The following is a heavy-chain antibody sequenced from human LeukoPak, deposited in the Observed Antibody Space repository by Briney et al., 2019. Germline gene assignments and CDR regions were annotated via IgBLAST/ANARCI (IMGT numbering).Heavy chain of an antibody. V-gene: IGHV3-74*01. CDR2: INSDGSST. CDR1: GFTFSDYW. Sequence: PGGSLRLSCAASGFTFSDYWMDWVRQAPGKGLVWVSRINSDGSSTSYADSVKGRFTISRDNAKNTLYLQMNSLRAEDTAVYYCARGPWLGPFDYWGQGTLVTVSS. D-gene: IGHD6-19*01. J-gene: IGHJ4*02. CDR3: ARGPWLGPFDY.